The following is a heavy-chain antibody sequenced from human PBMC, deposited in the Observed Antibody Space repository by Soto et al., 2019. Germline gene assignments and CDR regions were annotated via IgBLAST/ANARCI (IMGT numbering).Heavy chain of an antibody. Sequence: EVQLLESGGGLVPPGGSLRLSCAASGFTFNHYAMTWVRQAPGKGLEWVSAISGGGDTTSYADSVKGRLAFSRDGPKNTLYLQMSSLRAEDTALYYCAKGRGGSGSLTPRVDFWGQGTLVTVSS. CDR1: GFTFNHYA. J-gene: IGHJ4*02. CDR3: AKGRGGSGSLTPRVDF. CDR2: ISGGGDTT. V-gene: IGHV3-23*01. D-gene: IGHD3-10*01.